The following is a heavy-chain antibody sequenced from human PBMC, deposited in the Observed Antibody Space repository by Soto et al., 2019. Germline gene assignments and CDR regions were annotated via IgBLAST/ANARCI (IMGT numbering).Heavy chain of an antibody. CDR1: GYIFTSYY. Sequence: ASVKVSCKASGYIFTSYYMHWVRQAPGQGLEWMGIINPSGGSTSYAQKFQGRVTMTRDTSTSTVYMELSSLRPEDTAVYYCARVPPDYYDSSGYSSYYFDYWGQGTLVTVSS. J-gene: IGHJ4*02. CDR3: ARVPPDYYDSSGYSSYYFDY. D-gene: IGHD3-22*01. CDR2: INPSGGST. V-gene: IGHV1-46*01.